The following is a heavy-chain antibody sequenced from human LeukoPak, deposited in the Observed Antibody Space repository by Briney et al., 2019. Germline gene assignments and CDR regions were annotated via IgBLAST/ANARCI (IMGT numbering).Heavy chain of an antibody. V-gene: IGHV3-30*18. CDR3: AKDGGYSYGSTGIDP. CDR2: ISYDGSNK. D-gene: IGHD5-18*01. CDR1: GFTFSSYG. J-gene: IGHJ5*02. Sequence: GGSLRLSCAASGFTFSSYGMHWVRQAPGKGPEWVAVISYDGSNKYYADSVKGRFTISRDNSKNTLYLQMNSLRAEDTAVYYCAKDGGYSYGSTGIDPWGQGTLVTVSS.